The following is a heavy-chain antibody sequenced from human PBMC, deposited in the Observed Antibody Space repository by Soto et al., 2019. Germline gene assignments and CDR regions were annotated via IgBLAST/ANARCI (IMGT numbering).Heavy chain of an antibody. Sequence: SVKVSCKASGGTFSNYAINWVRQAPGQGLEWVGGIIPMFNTANYAQRFQGRVTITADESTSTAYMELSSLRSEDTAVYYCARDVIAARPTDNWFDPWGQGTLVTVSS. CDR2: IIPMFNTA. D-gene: IGHD6-6*01. CDR3: ARDVIAARPTDNWFDP. CDR1: GGTFSNYA. J-gene: IGHJ5*02. V-gene: IGHV1-69*13.